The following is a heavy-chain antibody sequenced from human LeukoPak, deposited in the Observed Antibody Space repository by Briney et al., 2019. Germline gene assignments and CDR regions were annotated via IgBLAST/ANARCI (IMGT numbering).Heavy chain of an antibody. D-gene: IGHD2-2*01. CDR2: IRTYSGNT. V-gene: IGHV1-18*04. CDR3: ARGYCRSTSCHEPPLYGMDV. Sequence: ASVKVSCKASGYTFTNYGFSWVRQAPGQVLEWMGWIRTYSGNTNYAQQLQGRVTMTSDTSTSTVYMELRSLRSDDTAVYYCARGYCRSTSCHEPPLYGMDVWGQGTTVTVS. J-gene: IGHJ6*02. CDR1: GYTFTNYG.